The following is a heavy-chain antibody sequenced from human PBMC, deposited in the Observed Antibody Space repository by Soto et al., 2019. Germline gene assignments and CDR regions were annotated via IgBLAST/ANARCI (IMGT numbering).Heavy chain of an antibody. CDR2: VYTSGST. CDR1: GGSISSYY. V-gene: IGHV4-4*07. D-gene: IGHD1-7*01. J-gene: IGHJ5*02. Sequence: SETLSLTCTVSGGSISSYYWSWIRQPAGKGLEWIGRVYTSGSTNYNPSLKSRVTMSVDTSKNQFSLKLSSVTAADTAVYYCARAFGTTQYNWFDPWGQGTLVTVSS. CDR3: ARAFGTTQYNWFDP.